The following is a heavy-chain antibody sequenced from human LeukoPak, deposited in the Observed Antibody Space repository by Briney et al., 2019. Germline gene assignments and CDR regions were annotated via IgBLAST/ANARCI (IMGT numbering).Heavy chain of an antibody. D-gene: IGHD6-19*01. CDR1: GFTFSSYG. CDR2: ISYDGSNK. J-gene: IGHJ4*02. Sequence: GGSLRLSCAASGFTFSSYGMHWVRQPPGKGLEWVAVISYDGSNKYYADSVKGRFTISRDNSKNTLYLQMNSLRAEDTAVYYCAKDPSSGADYWGQGTLVTVSS. V-gene: IGHV3-30*18. CDR3: AKDPSSGADY.